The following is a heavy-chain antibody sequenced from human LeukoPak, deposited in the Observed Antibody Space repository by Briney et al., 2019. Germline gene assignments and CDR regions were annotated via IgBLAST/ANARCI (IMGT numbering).Heavy chain of an antibody. J-gene: IGHJ4*02. Sequence: SETLSLTCTISGGSISSYYWSWIRQPPGKGLEWIGYIYYSGSTNYNPSLKSRVTISVDTSKNQSPLKLSSVTAADTAVYYCARQVDDYGDYYFDYWGQGTLVTVSS. CDR3: ARQVDDYGDYYFDY. CDR2: IYYSGST. D-gene: IGHD4-17*01. V-gene: IGHV4-59*08. CDR1: GGSISSYY.